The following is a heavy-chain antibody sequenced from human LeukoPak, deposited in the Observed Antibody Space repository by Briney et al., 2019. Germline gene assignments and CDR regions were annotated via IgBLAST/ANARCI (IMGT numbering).Heavy chain of an antibody. CDR2: IYASGST. CDR3: ARAISNDDNSGYYY. CDR1: GVSISSYY. Sequence: SETLSLTCTVSGVSISSYYWSWIRQPAGKGLEWIGRIYASGSTKHNHSLKSRVTMSVDTSKNQFSLKLSSVTAADTAVYYCARAISNDDNSGYYYWGQGTLVTVSS. V-gene: IGHV4-4*07. D-gene: IGHD3-22*01. J-gene: IGHJ4*02.